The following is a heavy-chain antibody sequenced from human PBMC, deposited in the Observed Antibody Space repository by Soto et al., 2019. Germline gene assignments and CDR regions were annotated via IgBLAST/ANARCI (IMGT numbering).Heavy chain of an antibody. CDR3: ARLGYGYYFDY. J-gene: IGHJ4*02. Sequence: PGESLKISCKVPGYSFTNSWITWVRQMPGKGLEWMGRIDPSDSYTNYSPSFQGHVTTSVDKSISTAYLQWGSLKASDTAIYYCARLGYGYYFDYWGQGTLVTVSS. V-gene: IGHV5-10-1*01. CDR2: IDPSDSYT. CDR1: GYSFTNSW. D-gene: IGHD1-1*01.